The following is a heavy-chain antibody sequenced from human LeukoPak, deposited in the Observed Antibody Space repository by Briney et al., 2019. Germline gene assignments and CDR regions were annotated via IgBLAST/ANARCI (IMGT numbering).Heavy chain of an antibody. Sequence: SETLSLTCTVSGGSISSSSYYWGWIRQPPGKGLEWIGSIYYSGSTYYNPSLKSRVTISVDTSKNQFSLKLSSVTAADTAVHYCARGGDCSGGSCYGQFDYWGQGTLVTVSS. CDR3: ARGGDCSGGSCYGQFDY. CDR2: IYYSGST. CDR1: GGSISSSSYY. J-gene: IGHJ4*02. V-gene: IGHV4-39*07. D-gene: IGHD2-15*01.